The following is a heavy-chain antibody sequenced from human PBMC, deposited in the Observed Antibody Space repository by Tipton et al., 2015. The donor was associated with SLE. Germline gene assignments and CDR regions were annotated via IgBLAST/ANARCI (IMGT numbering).Heavy chain of an antibody. V-gene: IGHV4-61*09. CDR2: IYTSGST. CDR1: GYSISSGYY. D-gene: IGHD2-15*01. Sequence: TLSLTCAVSGYSISSGYYWSWIRQPAGKGLEWIGHIYTSGSTNYNPPLKSRVTISVDTSKNQFSLKLSSVTAADTAVYYCARDKGDSMVASNWFDPWGQGTLVTVSS. J-gene: IGHJ5*02. CDR3: ARDKGDSMVASNWFDP.